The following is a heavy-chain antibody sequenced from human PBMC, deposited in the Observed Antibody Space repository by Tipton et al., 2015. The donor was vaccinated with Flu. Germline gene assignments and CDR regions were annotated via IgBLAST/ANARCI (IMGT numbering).Heavy chain of an antibody. CDR2: FSTSGST. CDR1: GGSISTSY. D-gene: IGHD5-12*01. CDR3: ARDLRGYSGYTGGDAFDI. J-gene: IGHJ3*02. V-gene: IGHV4-4*07. Sequence: TLSLTCDVSGGSISTSYWSWLRQPAGKGLEWIGRFSTSGSTNYNASLESRVTMSRDTAKNHFSLRLSSATAADTALYYCARDLRGYSGYTGGDAFDIWGQGIMVTVSS.